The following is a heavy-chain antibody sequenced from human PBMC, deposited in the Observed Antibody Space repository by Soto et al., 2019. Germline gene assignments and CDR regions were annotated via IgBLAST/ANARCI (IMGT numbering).Heavy chain of an antibody. J-gene: IGHJ4*02. V-gene: IGHV3-23*01. Sequence: GGSLRLSCAASGFTFSSDAMSWVRQAPGKGLEWVSAISGSGGSTYYADSVKGRFTISRDNSKNTLYLQMNSLRAEDTAVYYCAKEGIMITFGGVIVIPLFDYWGQGTLVTVSS. CDR3: AKEGIMITFGGVIVIPLFDY. CDR2: ISGSGGST. D-gene: IGHD3-16*02. CDR1: GFTFSSDA.